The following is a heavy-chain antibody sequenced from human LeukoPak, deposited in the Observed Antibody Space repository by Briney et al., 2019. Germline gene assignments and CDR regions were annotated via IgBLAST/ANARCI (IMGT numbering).Heavy chain of an antibody. D-gene: IGHD6-13*01. Sequence: GGSLRLSCAASGFTFSSYSMNWVRQAPGKGLEWVSSISSSSSYIYYADSVKGRFTISRDNAKNSLYLQMNSLRAEDTAVYYCARSTGGAAAGPDYWGQGTLVTVSS. CDR1: GFTFSSYS. CDR3: ARSTGGAAAGPDY. CDR2: ISSSSSYI. J-gene: IGHJ4*02. V-gene: IGHV3-21*01.